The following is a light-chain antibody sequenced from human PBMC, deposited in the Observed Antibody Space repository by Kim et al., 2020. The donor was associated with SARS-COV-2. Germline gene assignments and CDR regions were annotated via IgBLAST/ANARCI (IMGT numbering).Light chain of an antibody. CDR1: QDIANS. CDR3: QKYNSAPWT. Sequence: ASVGDRVTITGRASQDIANSLAWYQQKPGKVPKLLICAASTLQSGVPSRFSGSGSGTQFTLTIGSLQTEDVATYYCQKYNSAPWTFGPGTKVDIK. CDR2: AAS. V-gene: IGKV1-27*01. J-gene: IGKJ1*01.